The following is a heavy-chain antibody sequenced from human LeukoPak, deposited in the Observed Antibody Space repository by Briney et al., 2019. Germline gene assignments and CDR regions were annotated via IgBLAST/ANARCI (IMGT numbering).Heavy chain of an antibody. CDR3: ARDGGNYVYDI. CDR2: IYYSGST. J-gene: IGHJ3*02. V-gene: IGHV4-61*01. CDR1: GGSISSSSYY. D-gene: IGHD4-23*01. Sequence: SETLSLTCTVSGGSISSSSYYWGWIRQPPGKGLEWIGYIYYSGSTNYNPSLKSRVTISVDTSKKQFSLKLSSVTAADTAVYYCARDGGNYVYDIWGQGTMVTVSS.